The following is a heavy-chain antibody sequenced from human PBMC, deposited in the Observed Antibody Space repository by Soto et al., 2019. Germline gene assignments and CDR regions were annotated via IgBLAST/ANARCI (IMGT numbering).Heavy chain of an antibody. J-gene: IGHJ4*02. Sequence: EVQLVESGGGLVKPGGSLRLSCAASGFTFSNAWMNWVRQAPGKGLEWVGRIKSKTDGGTTDYAAPVKGRFTISRDDSKNPLDPQMNSLKTEDTAVYYCTTDTQWLVPPDYWGQGTLVTVSS. CDR2: IKSKTDGGTT. V-gene: IGHV3-15*07. CDR1: GFTFSNAW. D-gene: IGHD6-19*01. CDR3: TTDTQWLVPPDY.